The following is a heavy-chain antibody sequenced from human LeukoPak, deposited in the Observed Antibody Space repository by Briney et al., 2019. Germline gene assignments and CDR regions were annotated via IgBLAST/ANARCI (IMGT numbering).Heavy chain of an antibody. V-gene: IGHV4-31*03. J-gene: IGHJ3*02. CDR3: ARDSGYDSSNAFDI. CDR2: IYYSGST. CDR1: GVSISSGGYY. D-gene: IGHD5-12*01. Sequence: SQTLSLTCTVSGVSISSGGYYWRWIRQHPGKGLEWIGYIYYSGSTYYNPSLKSRVTISVDTSKNQFSLKLSSVTAADTAVYYCARDSGYDSSNAFDIWGQGTMVTVSS.